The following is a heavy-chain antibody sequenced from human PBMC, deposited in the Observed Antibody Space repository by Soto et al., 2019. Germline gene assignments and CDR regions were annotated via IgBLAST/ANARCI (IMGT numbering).Heavy chain of an antibody. CDR2: IRAYNGNT. J-gene: IGHJ6*03. CDR1: GYTFTSYG. D-gene: IGHD3-3*01. Sequence: QVQLVQSGAEVKKPGASVKVSCKASGYTFTSYGISWVRQAPGQGLEWMGWIRAYNGNTNYAHKHQGRVPMTTDTSTTTANMKLRSLRSNDTAVYYCALNYDFSSGYHYYDYYYMDVWGKGTTVTVSS. CDR3: ALNYDFSSGYHYYDYYYMDV. V-gene: IGHV1-18*01.